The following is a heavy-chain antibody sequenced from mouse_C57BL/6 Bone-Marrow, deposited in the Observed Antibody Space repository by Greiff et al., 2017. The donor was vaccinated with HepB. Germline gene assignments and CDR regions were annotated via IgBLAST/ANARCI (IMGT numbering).Heavy chain of an antibody. CDR2: IRNKANGYTT. J-gene: IGHJ2*01. V-gene: IGHV7-3*01. CDR3: ARWGSNYYFDY. Sequence: EVQRVESGGGLVQPGGSLSLSCAASGFTFTDYYMSWVRQPPGKALEWLGFIRNKANGYTTEYSASVKGRFTISRDNSQSILYLQMNALRAEDSATYYCARWGSNYYFDYWGQGTTLTVSS. CDR1: GFTFTDYY. D-gene: IGHD2-5*01.